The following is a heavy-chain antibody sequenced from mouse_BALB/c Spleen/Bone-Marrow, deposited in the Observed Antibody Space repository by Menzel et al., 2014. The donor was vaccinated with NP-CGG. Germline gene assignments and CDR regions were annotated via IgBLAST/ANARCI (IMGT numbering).Heavy chain of an antibody. V-gene: IGHV1-54*01. J-gene: IGHJ3*01. Sequence: QVQLQQSGAELVRPGTSVKVSCKASGYAFTNYLIEWVKQRPGQGLEWIGVINPGSGGTNYNEKFQGKATLTADKSSSTAYMQLSSLTSDDSAVYFCARYRYDGTFAYWGQGTLVTVSA. D-gene: IGHD2-14*01. CDR2: INPGSGGT. CDR1: GYAFTNYL. CDR3: ARYRYDGTFAY.